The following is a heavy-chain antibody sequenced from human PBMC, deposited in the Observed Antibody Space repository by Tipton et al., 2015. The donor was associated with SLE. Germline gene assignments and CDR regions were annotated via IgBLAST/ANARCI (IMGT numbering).Heavy chain of an antibody. J-gene: IGHJ4*02. CDR1: GDSISSSPYF. CDR3: ARNSRYISLY. V-gene: IGHV4-39*07. D-gene: IGHD5-18*01. CDR2: IFYSGNT. Sequence: TLSLTCTVSGDSISSSPYFWGWIRQPPGKGLEWIGNIFYSGNTYYNPSLKSRVTMSVDTSKKQFSLKLSPVTAADTAVYYCARNSRYISLYWGPGTLVTVSS.